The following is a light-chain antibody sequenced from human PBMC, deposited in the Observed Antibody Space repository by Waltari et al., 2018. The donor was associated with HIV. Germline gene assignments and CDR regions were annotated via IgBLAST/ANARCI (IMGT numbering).Light chain of an antibody. Sequence: QSALTQPRSVSGSPGQSVTISCTRTGSDVGNFNFVSWYQHLPAKAPQLLFYDVTKPPSAVPDRFSGSKSGDTASLTIAGLQAADEADYYCCTYAAKYVLFGGGTNLTVL. V-gene: IGLV2-11*01. CDR1: GSDVGNFNF. J-gene: IGLJ2*01. CDR2: DVT. CDR3: CTYAAKYVL.